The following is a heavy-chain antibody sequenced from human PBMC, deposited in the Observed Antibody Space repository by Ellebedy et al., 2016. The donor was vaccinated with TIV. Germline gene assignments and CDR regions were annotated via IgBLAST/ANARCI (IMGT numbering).Heavy chain of an antibody. Sequence: PGGSLRLSCAASGFTFSSYAMSWVRQAPGKGLEWVSTMSGSGGRIYHADSVKGRFTISRDNSNNTLYLQMNSLRAEDTAVYYCAKDFIDGDYADYWGQGTLVTVSS. J-gene: IGHJ4*02. CDR3: AKDFIDGDYADY. CDR1: GFTFSSYA. D-gene: IGHD4-17*01. V-gene: IGHV3-23*01. CDR2: MSGSGGRI.